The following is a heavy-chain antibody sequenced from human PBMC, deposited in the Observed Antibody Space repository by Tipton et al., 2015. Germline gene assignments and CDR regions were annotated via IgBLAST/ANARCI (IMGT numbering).Heavy chain of an antibody. Sequence: QLVQSGPEVKKPGSSVRVSCEAPGGYLNTYSIAWVRQAPGQGLEWIGGIIPAFKKSIYAPNFRDRVTLTADASANTAYLEMRSLRPEDTAKYFCAIGDDIVPVPGAAGTIYYYGMDVWGQGTTVTVSS. CDR2: IIPAFKKS. J-gene: IGHJ6*02. D-gene: IGHD3-10*01. V-gene: IGHV1-69*01. CDR3: AIGDDIVPVPGAAGTIYYYGMDV. CDR1: GGYLNTYS.